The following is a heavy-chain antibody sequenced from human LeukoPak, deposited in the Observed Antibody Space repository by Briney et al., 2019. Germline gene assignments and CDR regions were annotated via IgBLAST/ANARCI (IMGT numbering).Heavy chain of an antibody. J-gene: IGHJ4*02. Sequence: GASVKVSCKASGYTFTSYDINWVRQATGQGLEWMGWMNPNSGNTGYAQKFQGRVTITRNTSISTAYMELSSLRSEDTAVYYCARVGTIFGVAHLRTTGYYFDYWGQGTLVTVSS. D-gene: IGHD3-3*01. CDR2: MNPNSGNT. V-gene: IGHV1-8*03. CDR1: GYTFTSYD. CDR3: ARVGTIFGVAHLRTTGYYFDY.